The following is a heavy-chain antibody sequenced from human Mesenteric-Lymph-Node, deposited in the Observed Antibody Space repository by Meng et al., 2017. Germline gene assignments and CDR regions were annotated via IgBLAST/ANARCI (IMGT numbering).Heavy chain of an antibody. D-gene: IGHD2-15*01. CDR2: INHKGST. J-gene: IGHJ4*02. CDR3: ARDQGGAGAY. CDR1: VGFFSGHS. V-gene: IGHV4-34*01. Sequence: QVQLQQWGAGQLKPSATLSLTCAVYVGFFSGHSWTWIRQSPGKGLEWIGDINHKGSTNYNPSLKSRVTISVDTSKNQFSLELNYVAAADTAVYYCARDQGGAGAYWGQGTLVTVSS.